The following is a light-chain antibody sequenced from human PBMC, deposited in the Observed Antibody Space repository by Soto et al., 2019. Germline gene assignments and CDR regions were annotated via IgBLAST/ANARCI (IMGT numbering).Light chain of an antibody. Sequence: IQLTQSPSSLSAYVGDRVTITCRASQGISSYLAWYQQKPGKAPKLLIYAASSLQSGVPSRFSGSGSATDFTLTIRSLQAEDFATYYCQQSYSTPITFGQGTRV. J-gene: IGKJ5*01. CDR3: QQSYSTPIT. CDR1: QGISSY. CDR2: AAS. V-gene: IGKV1-39*01.